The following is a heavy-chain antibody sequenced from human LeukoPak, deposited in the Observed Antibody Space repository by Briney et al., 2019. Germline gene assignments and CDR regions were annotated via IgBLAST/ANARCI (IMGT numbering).Heavy chain of an antibody. CDR2: IYYSGST. D-gene: IGHD3-10*01. J-gene: IGHJ4*02. CDR3: ARYYGSGSLSESYYFDC. CDR1: GCSISSYY. V-gene: IGHV4-59*08. Sequence: SESLSLTCTVSGCSISSYYWSWIRQPPGKGLEWVGYIYYSGSTNYNPSLKSRLSISVDPSNNQFSLKLSSRTAADTAVYYWARYYGSGSLSESYYFDCWGQGTLVTVSS.